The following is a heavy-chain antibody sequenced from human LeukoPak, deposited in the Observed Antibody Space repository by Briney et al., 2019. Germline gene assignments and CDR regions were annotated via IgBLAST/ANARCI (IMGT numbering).Heavy chain of an antibody. J-gene: IGHJ4*02. V-gene: IGHV4-59*02. CDR1: GGSVSRYL. CDR3: SRRKGREVYDDYYDF. CDR2: IYDNGDT. D-gene: IGHD4-17*01. Sequence: SETLSLTCAVSGGSVSRYLWCLMRQPPGKGLELIGLIYDNGDTNYKPSFKSRVTISVDRSKNHLSLRLTSSTSADTAVYYCSRRKGREVYDDYYDFWGQGTLVTVSS.